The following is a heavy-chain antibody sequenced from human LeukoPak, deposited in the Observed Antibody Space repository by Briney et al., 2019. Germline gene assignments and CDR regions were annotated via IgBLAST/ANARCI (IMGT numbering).Heavy chain of an antibody. V-gene: IGHV4-4*01. CDR1: GGSISSSNW. CDR3: VLGGGYCGEDCFYYFDY. J-gene: IGHJ4*02. CDR2: IYQSGST. Sequence: ADTLSLTCAVSGGSISSSNWWSWVRQPPGKGLEWIGEIYQSGSTNYNPSLKSRVTISVDKSKNQFSLKLSSVTAADTAVYSCVLGGGYCGEDCFYYFDYWGQGTLATVSS. D-gene: IGHD2-21*02.